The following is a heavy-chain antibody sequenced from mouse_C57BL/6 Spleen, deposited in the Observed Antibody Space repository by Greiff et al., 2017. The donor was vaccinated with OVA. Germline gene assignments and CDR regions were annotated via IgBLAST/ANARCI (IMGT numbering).Heavy chain of an antibody. D-gene: IGHD1-1*01. CDR1: GYAFSSSW. V-gene: IGHV1-82*01. Sequence: QVQLQQSGPELVKPGASVKISCKASGYAFSSSWMNWVKQRPGKGLEWIGRIYPGDGDTNYNGKVKGKATLTADKSSSTAYRQLSSLTSEDSAVYLCARERDYYGGKYYYAMDYWGQGTSVTVSS. CDR3: ARERDYYGGKYYYAMDY. J-gene: IGHJ4*01. CDR2: IYPGDGDT.